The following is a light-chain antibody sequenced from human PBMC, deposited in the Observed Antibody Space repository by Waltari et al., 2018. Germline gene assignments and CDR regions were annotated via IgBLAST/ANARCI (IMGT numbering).Light chain of an antibody. CDR2: EGT. J-gene: IGLJ2*01. CDR3: CSFAGSSSFAV. V-gene: IGLV2-23*03. Sequence: QSALTQPASVSGSPGQSITIPCTGTSSDVGSYNLVSWYRQHPGKAPKLMIYEGTKRPSGVSNRFAGSKSGNPASLTISGLQAEDEADFYCCSFAGSSSFAVFGGGTKLTVL. CDR1: SSDVGSYNL.